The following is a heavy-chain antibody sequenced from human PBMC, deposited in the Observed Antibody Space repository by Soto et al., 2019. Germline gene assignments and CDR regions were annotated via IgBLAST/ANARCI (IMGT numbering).Heavy chain of an antibody. CDR2: INDSGNI. V-gene: IGHV4-34*01. CDR1: GGSFSGYQ. CDR3: ARGLILCFGELSRRGGYYYYMDV. J-gene: IGHJ6*03. D-gene: IGHD3-10*01. Sequence: QVQLQQWGAGLLKPSETLSLTCAVYGGSFSGYQWTWIRQTPGKGLEWIGEINDSGNINYNPSLKSRGTLFLDTPKKQISLKLSSVTAADTAVYYCARGLILCFGELSRRGGYYYYMDVWGEGTTVIVSS.